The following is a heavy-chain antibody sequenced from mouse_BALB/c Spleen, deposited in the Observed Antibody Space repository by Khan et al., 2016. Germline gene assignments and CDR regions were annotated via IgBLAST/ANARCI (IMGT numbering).Heavy chain of an antibody. D-gene: IGHD2-4*01. CDR1: GYSFTGYY. J-gene: IGHJ4*01. CDR2: ISCYNGAT. Sequence: LVKTGASVKISCKASGYSFTGYYMHWVKQSHGKSLEWFGYISCYNGATNYNQKFKGKAPFTVDTSYSTAYMQFNSLTSEDSAVYYCARGDYDGYYAMDYWGQGTSVTVSS. V-gene: IGHV1S34*01. CDR3: ARGDYDGYYAMDY.